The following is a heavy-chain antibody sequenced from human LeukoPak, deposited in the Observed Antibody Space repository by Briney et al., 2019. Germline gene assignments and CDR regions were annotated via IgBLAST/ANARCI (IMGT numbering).Heavy chain of an antibody. V-gene: IGHV4-34*01. CDR1: GGSFSGYY. CDR3: ARVGSGGYDEVSGFDY. CDR2: INHSGST. D-gene: IGHD5-12*01. J-gene: IGHJ4*02. Sequence: SETLSLTCAVYGGSFSGYYWSWIRQPPGKGLEWIGEINHSGSTNYNPSLKSRVTISVDTSKNQFSLKLSSVTAADTAVYYCARVGSGGYDEVSGFDYWGQGTLVTVSS.